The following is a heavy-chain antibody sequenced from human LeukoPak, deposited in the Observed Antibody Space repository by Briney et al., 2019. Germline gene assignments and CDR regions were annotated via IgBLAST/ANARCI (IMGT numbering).Heavy chain of an antibody. CDR1: RFTFNTYA. J-gene: IGHJ4*02. CDR3: ARVKRDCSGGSCYSYDY. Sequence: GGSLRLSCAASRFTFNTYAVHWVRQAPGKGLEWVSAISGNGDITYYADSVRGRFTISRDNSKNTLYLQMNSLRAEDTAVYYCARVKRDCSGGSCYSYDYWGQGTLVTVSS. D-gene: IGHD2-15*01. V-gene: IGHV3-23*01. CDR2: ISGNGDIT.